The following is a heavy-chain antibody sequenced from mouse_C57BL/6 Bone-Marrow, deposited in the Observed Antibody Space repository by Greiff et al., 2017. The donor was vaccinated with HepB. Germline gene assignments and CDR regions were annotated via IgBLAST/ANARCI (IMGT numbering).Heavy chain of an antibody. J-gene: IGHJ1*03. CDR1: GFTFSDYY. V-gene: IGHV5-12*01. CDR3: ARRGVNYYGGSNWYFDV. CDR2: ISNGGGST. D-gene: IGHD1-1*01. Sequence: DVKLVESGGGLVQPGGSLKLSCAASGFTFSDYYMYWVRQTPEKRLEWVAYISNGGGSTYYPDTVKGRFTISRDNAKNTLYLQMSRLKSEDTAMYYCARRGVNYYGGSNWYFDVWGTGTTVTVSS.